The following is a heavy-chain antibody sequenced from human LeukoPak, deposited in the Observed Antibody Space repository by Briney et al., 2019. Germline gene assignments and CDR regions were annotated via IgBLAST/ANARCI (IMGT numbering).Heavy chain of an antibody. CDR3: ARDLTYYYDSSGYYLYY. D-gene: IGHD3-22*01. J-gene: IGHJ4*02. CDR1: GYTFTTYH. Sequence: ASVKVSCKASGYTFTTYHIHWVRQAPGQGLEWMGWINPNSGGTNYAQKFQGRVTMTRDTSISTAYMELSRLRSDDTAVYYCARDLTYYYDSSGYYLYYWGRGTVVTVSS. CDR2: INPNSGGT. V-gene: IGHV1-2*02.